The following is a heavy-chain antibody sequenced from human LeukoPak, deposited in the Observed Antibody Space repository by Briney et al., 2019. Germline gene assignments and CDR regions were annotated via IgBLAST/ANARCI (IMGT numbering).Heavy chain of an antibody. CDR3: AKDDGWVQYAN. CDR1: GFTFDDYA. CDR2: ISWNSGSI. J-gene: IGHJ4*02. Sequence: GGSLRLSCAASGFTFDDYAMHWVRQAPGKGLEWVSGISWNSGSIAYADSVKGRFTISRDNAKNSLYLQMNSLRAEDTAVYYCAKDDGWVQYANWGQGTLVTVSS. D-gene: IGHD5-24*01. V-gene: IGHV3-9*01.